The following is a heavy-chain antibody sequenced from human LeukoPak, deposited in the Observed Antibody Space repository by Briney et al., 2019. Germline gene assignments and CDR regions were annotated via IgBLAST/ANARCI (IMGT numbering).Heavy chain of an antibody. D-gene: IGHD6-13*01. CDR1: GFPYSTYW. CDR2: LSGDGSST. CDR3: TGVSRSSWYDY. V-gene: IGHV3-74*03. Sequence: GGPLRLSCVASGFPYSTYWKHWVRHAPGKALLWVSRLSGDGSSTKYADSLKGRFTISRDNAKNTLYLQMSSLRAEDTAVYYCTGVSRSSWYDYWGQGTLVTVSS. J-gene: IGHJ4*02.